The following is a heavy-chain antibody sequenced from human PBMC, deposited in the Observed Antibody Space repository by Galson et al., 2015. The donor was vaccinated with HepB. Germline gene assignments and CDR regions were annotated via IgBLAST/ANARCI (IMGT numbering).Heavy chain of an antibody. CDR2: IKSKTYGGTT. CDR1: GFTFSNAW. J-gene: IGHJ4*02. V-gene: IGHV3-15*07. CDR3: TTSYYDYVWGSYCYFVGYLGY. D-gene: IGHD3-16*01. Sequence: SLRLSCAASGFTFSNAWMNWVRQAPGKGLEWVGRIKSKTYGGTTDYSAPVKGRFTISRDDSKNTLYLQMNRLKTEDTAVYYCTTSYYDYVWGSYCYFVGYLGYWCQGTLVTVSS.